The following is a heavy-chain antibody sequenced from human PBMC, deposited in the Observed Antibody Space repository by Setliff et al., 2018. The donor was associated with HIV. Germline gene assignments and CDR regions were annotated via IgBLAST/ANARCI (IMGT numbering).Heavy chain of an antibody. D-gene: IGHD2-15*01. CDR1: GGTFSSYV. V-gene: IGHV1-69*05. J-gene: IGHJ5*02. CDR3: ALPYCGGGNCWSSASLPPAGWFDP. Sequence: SVKVSCKASGGTFSSYVISWVRQAPGQGPEWMGGIIPMYGVANYAQKFQGRVTITTDESTSTAYMELSSLRSEDTAVYYCALPYCGGGNCWSSASLPPAGWFDPWGQGILVTVSS. CDR2: IIPMYGVA.